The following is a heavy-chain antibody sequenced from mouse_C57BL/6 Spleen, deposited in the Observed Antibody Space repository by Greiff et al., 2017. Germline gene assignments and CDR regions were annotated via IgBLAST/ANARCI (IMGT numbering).Heavy chain of an antibody. CDR2: IDPETGGT. D-gene: IGHD1-1*01. J-gene: IGHJ4*01. V-gene: IGHV1-15*01. CDR1: GYTFTDYE. CDR3: TRKLLVPYYYAMDD. Sequence: QVQLQQSGAELVRPGASVTLSCKASGYTFTDYEMHWVKQTPVHGLEWIGAIDPETGGTAYNQKFKGKAILTADKSSSTAYMELRSLTSEDSAVYYCTRKLLVPYYYAMDDWGQGTSVTVSS.